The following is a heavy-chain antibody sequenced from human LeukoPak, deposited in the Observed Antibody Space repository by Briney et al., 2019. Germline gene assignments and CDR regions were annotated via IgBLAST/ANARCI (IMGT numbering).Heavy chain of an antibody. CDR3: ARELKSVVPEYYYMDV. D-gene: IGHD4-23*01. V-gene: IGHV1-69*05. CDR2: IIPIFGTA. CDR1: GYTFTSYD. Sequence: GASVKVSCKASGYTFTSYDINWVRQATGQGLEWMGRIIPIFGTANYAQKFQGRVTITTDESTSTAYMELSSLRSEDTAVYYCARELKSVVPEYYYMDVWGKGTTVTVSS. J-gene: IGHJ6*03.